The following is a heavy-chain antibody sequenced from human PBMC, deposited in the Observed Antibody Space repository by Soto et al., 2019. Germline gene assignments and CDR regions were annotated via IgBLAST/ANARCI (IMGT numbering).Heavy chain of an antibody. Sequence: TLSLTCTVSGGSISNADYHWSWIRPPPGKGLEWIRYMFYTGSTYYNPSLDSRITISVYTSKNQFSLKLSSVTAADTAVYYCAMARYDILSGYYKPGIFDYWGQGILVTVSS. CDR2: MFYTGST. CDR1: GGSISNADYH. J-gene: IGHJ4*02. V-gene: IGHV4-30-4*01. CDR3: AMARYDILSGYYKPGIFDY. D-gene: IGHD3-9*01.